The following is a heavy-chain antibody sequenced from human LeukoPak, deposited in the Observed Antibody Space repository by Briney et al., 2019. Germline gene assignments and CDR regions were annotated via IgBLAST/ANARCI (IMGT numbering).Heavy chain of an antibody. D-gene: IGHD5-12*01. CDR2: ISSSSSYI. V-gene: IGHV3-21*01. CDR3: ARTSGYSGYDYGGSFDY. Sequence: PGGSLRLSCAASGFTFSSYSMNWVRQAPGKGLEWVSSISSSSSYIYYADSVKGRFTISRDNAKNSLYLQMNSLRAEDTAVYYCARTSGYSGYDYGGSFDYWGQGTLVTVSS. CDR1: GFTFSSYS. J-gene: IGHJ4*02.